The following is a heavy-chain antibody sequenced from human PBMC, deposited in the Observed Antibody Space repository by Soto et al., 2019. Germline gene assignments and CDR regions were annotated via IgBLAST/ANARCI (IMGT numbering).Heavy chain of an antibody. D-gene: IGHD6-13*01. CDR3: ARGPAAGTGWFDP. V-gene: IGHV4-59*01. CDR1: GGSISSYY. Sequence: QVQLQESGPGLVKPSETLSLTCTVSGGSISSYYWSWIRQPPGKGLEWIGYIYYSGSTNYNPSLKRRVXXSXDXXKNQFSLKLSSVTAADTAVYYCARGPAAGTGWFDPWGQGTLVTVSS. CDR2: IYYSGST. J-gene: IGHJ5*02.